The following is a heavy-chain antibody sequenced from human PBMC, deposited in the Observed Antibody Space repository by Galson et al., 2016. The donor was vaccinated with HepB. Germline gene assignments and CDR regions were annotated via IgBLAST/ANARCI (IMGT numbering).Heavy chain of an antibody. CDR3: ARNYYDSSGYYRQSNWFDP. Sequence: VKVSCKASGYTFTSYGISWVRQAPGQGLEWMGWISAYNGNTNYAQKLQGRVTMTTDTSTSTAYMELRSLRSDDTAVYFCARNYYDSSGYYRQSNWFDPWGQGTLVTVSS. CDR1: GYTFTSYG. J-gene: IGHJ5*02. D-gene: IGHD3-22*01. CDR2: ISAYNGNT. V-gene: IGHV1-18*04.